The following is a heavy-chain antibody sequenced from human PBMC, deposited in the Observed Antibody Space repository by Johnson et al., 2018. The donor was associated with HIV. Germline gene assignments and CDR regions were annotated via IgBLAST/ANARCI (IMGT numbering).Heavy chain of an antibody. CDR3: ARASNYYDSFGYYRRGGGSDI. CDR1: GISFDDYD. V-gene: IGHV3-20*04. J-gene: IGHJ3*02. Sequence: LQLVESGGGLVQPGGSQTLSCEGSGISFDDYDMSWVRQAPGKGLEWVSGIYWTGGRTSYADSVKGRFTISRDNAKNSLYLQMNNVRAEDTALYFCARASNYYDSFGYYRRGGGSDIWGQGTMVTVSS. D-gene: IGHD3-22*01. CDR2: IYWTGGRT.